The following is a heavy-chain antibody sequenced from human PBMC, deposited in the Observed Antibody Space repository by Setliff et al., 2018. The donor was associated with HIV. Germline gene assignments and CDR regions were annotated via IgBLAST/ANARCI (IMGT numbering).Heavy chain of an antibody. J-gene: IGHJ6*03. CDR1: GFTVSNTY. Sequence: GGSLRLSCAASGFTVSNTYMSWVRQAPGEGLEWVSIIYSAGSTYYAGSVEGRFTVSRDNSNNTLYLQMNSLRPEDTAVYYCARAPSSYDCWSGYYYYYMDVWGKGTTVTVSS. V-gene: IGHV3-66*02. CDR2: IYSAGST. CDR3: ARAPSSYDCWSGYYYYYMDV. D-gene: IGHD3-3*01.